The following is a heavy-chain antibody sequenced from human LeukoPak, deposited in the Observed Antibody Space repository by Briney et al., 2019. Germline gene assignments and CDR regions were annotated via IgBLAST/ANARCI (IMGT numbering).Heavy chain of an antibody. CDR2: IYYSGTT. CDR3: ARRGHEQRLVQGEFYFAD. CDR1: GGSISSGGYY. V-gene: IGHV4-39*01. Sequence: SETLSLTCTVSGGSISSGGYYWSWIRQPPGKGLEWIGTIYYSGTTYYNPSLMSRVTISVDTSKNQFSLKVNSLTAADTAVYYCARRGHEQRLVQGEFYFADWGQGTLVTVSS. D-gene: IGHD6-25*01. J-gene: IGHJ4*02.